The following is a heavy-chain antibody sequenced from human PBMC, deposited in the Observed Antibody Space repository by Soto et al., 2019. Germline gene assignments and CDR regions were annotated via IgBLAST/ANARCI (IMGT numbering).Heavy chain of an antibody. CDR3: ARAVEKQQLVGGYYYYGMDV. V-gene: IGHV1-2*04. CDR1: GYTFTGYY. CDR2: INPNSGGT. D-gene: IGHD6-13*01. J-gene: IGHJ6*02. Sequence: ASVKVSCKASGYTFTGYYMHWVRQAPGQGLEWMGWINPNSGGTNYAQKFKGWVTMTRDTSISTAYMELSRLRSDDTAVYYCARAVEKQQLVGGYYYYGMDVWGQGTTVTVSS.